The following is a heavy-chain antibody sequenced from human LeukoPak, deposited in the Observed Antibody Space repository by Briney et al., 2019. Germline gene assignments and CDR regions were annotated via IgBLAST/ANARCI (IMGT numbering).Heavy chain of an antibody. CDR1: GFTFSSYE. Sequence: PGGSLRLSCAASGFTFSSYEMNWVRQAPGKGLEWVSAIGGAGDSTFYADSVKGRFTISRDNSKNTLYLQVNSLRAEDTAIYYCVKNRLTRRRQLLLGPDYWGQGTVVTVSS. V-gene: IGHV3-23*01. J-gene: IGHJ4*02. CDR3: VKNRLTRRRQLLLGPDY. CDR2: IGGAGDST. D-gene: IGHD1-20*01.